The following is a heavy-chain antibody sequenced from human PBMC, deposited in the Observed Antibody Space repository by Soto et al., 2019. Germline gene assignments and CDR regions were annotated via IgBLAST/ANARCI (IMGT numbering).Heavy chain of an antibody. V-gene: IGHV4-4*07. D-gene: IGHD1-26*01. Sequence: SETLSLTCTVSGGSISSYYWSWIRQPAGKGLEWIGRIYTSGSTNHNPSLKSRVTMSVDTSKNQFSLKLSSVTAADTAVYYCAREAKIAVSGARGFDYWGQGTLVTVS. CDR2: IYTSGST. CDR3: AREAKIAVSGARGFDY. CDR1: GGSISSYY. J-gene: IGHJ4*02.